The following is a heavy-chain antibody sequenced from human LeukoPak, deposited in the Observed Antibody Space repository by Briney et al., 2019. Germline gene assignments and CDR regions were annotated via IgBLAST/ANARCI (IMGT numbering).Heavy chain of an antibody. CDR3: AILWWELLPFDY. J-gene: IGHJ4*02. D-gene: IGHD1-26*01. CDR1: GGSISSYY. CDR2: IYTSGNT. V-gene: IGHV4-4*07. Sequence: SETLSHTCTEPGGSISSYYWSSVRQPAGRGLEWVGRIYTSGNTNYNPSLKGRVTMTVDTSKNQFSLKLSSVTAADTAVYYCAILWWELLPFDYWGQGTLVTVSS.